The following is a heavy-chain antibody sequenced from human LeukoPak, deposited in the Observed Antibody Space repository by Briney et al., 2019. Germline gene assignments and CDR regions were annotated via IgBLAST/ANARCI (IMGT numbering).Heavy chain of an antibody. V-gene: IGHV1-24*01. J-gene: IGHJ4*02. D-gene: IGHD3-10*01. Sequence: ASVKVSCTVSGYTLTELSMHWVRQAPGKGLEWMGGFDPEDGETIYAQKFQGRVTMTEDTSTDTAYMELSSLRSEDTAVYYCATRLLWFGELLDNYWGQGTLVTVSS. CDR2: FDPEDGET. CDR3: ATRLLWFGELLDNY. CDR1: GYTLTELS.